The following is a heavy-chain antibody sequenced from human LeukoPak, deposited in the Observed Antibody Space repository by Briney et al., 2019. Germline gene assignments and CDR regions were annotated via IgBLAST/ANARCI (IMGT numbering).Heavy chain of an antibody. CDR3: ARATRNGYDY. CDR1: GFTFRIYG. D-gene: IGHD5-24*01. CDR2: ISDDSDTI. Sequence: PGGSLRLSCAASGFTFRIYGMNWVRQAPGKGPEWVSYISDDSDTIHYADSAKGRSTMSRDNAKNSLFLQMNSLRADDTAVYYCARATRNGYDYWGQGSLVTVPS. V-gene: IGHV3-48*04. J-gene: IGHJ4*02.